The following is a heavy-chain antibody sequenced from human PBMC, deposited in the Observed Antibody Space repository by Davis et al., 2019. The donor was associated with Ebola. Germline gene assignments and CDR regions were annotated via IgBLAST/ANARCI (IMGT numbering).Heavy chain of an antibody. V-gene: IGHV3-64D*06. J-gene: IGHJ4*02. CDR1: GFTFTLYA. CDR2: ISHDGATT. Sequence: PGGSLRLSCPASGFTFTLYAMHWVRQAPGKRPESVSTISHDGATTFYPDSVKGRFTISRDNSKTTLYLQMTSLRPEDTAVYYCVKDSPAVNWGQGTLVTVSS. CDR3: VKDSPAVN.